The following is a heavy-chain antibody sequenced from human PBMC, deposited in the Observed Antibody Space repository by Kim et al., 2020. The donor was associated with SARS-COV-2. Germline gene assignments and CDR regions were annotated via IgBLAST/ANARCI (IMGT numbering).Heavy chain of an antibody. V-gene: IGHV3-49*04. CDR3: TREKAAAGTHVSWYYYYGMDV. CDR2: IRSKAYGGTT. J-gene: IGHJ6*02. Sequence: GGSLRLSCTASGFTFGDYAMSWVRQAPGKGLEWVGFIRSKAYGGTTEYAASVKGRFTISRDDSKSIAYLQMNSLKTEDTAVYYCTREKAAAGTHVSWYYYYGMDVWGQGTTVTVSS. D-gene: IGHD6-13*01. CDR1: GFTFGDYA.